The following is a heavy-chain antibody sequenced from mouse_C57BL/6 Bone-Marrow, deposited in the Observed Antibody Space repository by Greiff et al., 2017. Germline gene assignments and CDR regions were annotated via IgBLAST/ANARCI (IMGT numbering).Heavy chain of an antibody. V-gene: IGHV1-76*01. Sequence: SGAELVRPGASVKLSCKASGYPFTDYYINWVKQRPGQGLEWIPRIYPGSGNTYYNEKFKGKAPLTAEKSSSTAYMQLSSLTSEDSAVYFCARFITTVENYAMDYWGQGTSVTVSS. J-gene: IGHJ4*01. D-gene: IGHD1-1*01. CDR1: GYPFTDYY. CDR2: IYPGSGNT. CDR3: ARFITTVENYAMDY.